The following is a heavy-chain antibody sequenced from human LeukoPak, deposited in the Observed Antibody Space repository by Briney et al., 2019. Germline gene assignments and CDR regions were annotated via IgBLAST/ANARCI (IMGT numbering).Heavy chain of an antibody. CDR1: GGSISSSSYY. CDR2: IYYSGST. V-gene: IGHV4-39*01. J-gene: IGHJ4*02. CDR3: ARQDDYNFDY. Sequence: SETLSLTCTVSGGSISSSSYYWDWIRQPPGKGLEWIGSIYYSGSTYYNPSLKSRVTISVDTSKKQLSLKLSSVTAADTAVYYCARQDDYNFDYWGQGTLVTVST. D-gene: IGHD5-24*01.